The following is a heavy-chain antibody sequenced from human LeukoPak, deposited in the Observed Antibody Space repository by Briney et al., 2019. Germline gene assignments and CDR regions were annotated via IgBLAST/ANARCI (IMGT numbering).Heavy chain of an antibody. V-gene: IGHV4-34*01. D-gene: IGHD3-10*01. CDR2: INHSGST. CDR1: GGSFRGYY. CDR3: ARGQNITIGLVGARDATTVFDY. J-gene: IGHJ4*02. Sequence: SETLSLTCAVYGGSFRGYYWSWIRQPPGKGLEWIGEINHSGSTNYNPSLKSRVTISVDTSKNQFSLKLSSVTAADTAVYYCARGQNITIGLVGARDATTVFDYWGQGTLVTVSS.